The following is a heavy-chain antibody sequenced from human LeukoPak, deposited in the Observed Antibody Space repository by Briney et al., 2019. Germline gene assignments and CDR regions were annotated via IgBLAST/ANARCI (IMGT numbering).Heavy chain of an antibody. CDR2: IYYSGST. V-gene: IGHV4-61*01. J-gene: IGHJ6*04. CDR1: GGSVSSGRYY. CDR3: ARGSTYYYGSGSYYYYYGMDV. Sequence: SETLSLTCTVSGGSVSSGRYYWGWSRQPPGKGLEWIGYIYYSGSTNYNPSLKSRVTISVDTSKNQFSLKLSSVTAADTAVYYCARGSTYYYGSGSYYYYYGMDVWGKGTTVTVSS. D-gene: IGHD3-10*01.